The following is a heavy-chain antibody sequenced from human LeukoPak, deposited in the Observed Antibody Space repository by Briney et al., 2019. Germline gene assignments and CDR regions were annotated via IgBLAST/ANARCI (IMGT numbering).Heavy chain of an antibody. J-gene: IGHJ3*02. D-gene: IGHD2-15*01. CDR2: INHSGST. CDR1: GGSFSGYY. V-gene: IGHV4-34*01. Sequence: SETLSLTCAVYGGSFSGYYWSWIRQPLGKGLEWIGEINHSGSTNYNPSLKSRVTISVDTSKNQFSLKPSSVTAADTAVYYCARGSPIVVVVAATHDMVDAFDIWGQGTMVTVSS. CDR3: ARGSPIVVVVAATHDMVDAFDI.